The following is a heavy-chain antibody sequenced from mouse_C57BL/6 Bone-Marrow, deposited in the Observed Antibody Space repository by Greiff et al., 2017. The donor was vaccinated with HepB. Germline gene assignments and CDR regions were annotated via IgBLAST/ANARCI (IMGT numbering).Heavy chain of an antibody. J-gene: IGHJ4*01. CDR1: GYTFTNYW. Sequence: VQRVESGAELVRPGTSVKMSCKASGYTFTNYWIGWAKQRPGHGLEWIGDIYPGGGYTNYNEKFKGKATLTADKSSSTAYMQFSSLTSEDSAIYYCARVEYYAMDYWGQGTSVTVSS. CDR3: ARVEYYAMDY. V-gene: IGHV1-63*01. CDR2: IYPGGGYT.